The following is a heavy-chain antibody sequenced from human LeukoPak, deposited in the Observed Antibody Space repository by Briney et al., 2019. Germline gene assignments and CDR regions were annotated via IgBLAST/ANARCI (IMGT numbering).Heavy chain of an antibody. D-gene: IGHD5-12*01. CDR1: GFSVSSNY. V-gene: IGHV3-66*01. Sequence: PGGSLRLSCTASGFSVSSNYTSWVRQAPGKGLEWVSVIYSDGKTHYADSVKGRFTISRDNSKNTLYLQMNSPRAEDTAVYYCARGMSGYSSYDYWGQGTLVTVSS. CDR2: IYSDGKT. J-gene: IGHJ4*02. CDR3: ARGMSGYSSYDY.